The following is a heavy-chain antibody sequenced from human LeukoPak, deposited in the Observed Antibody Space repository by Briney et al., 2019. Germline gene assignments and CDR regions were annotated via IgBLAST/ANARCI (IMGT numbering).Heavy chain of an antibody. V-gene: IGHV3-33*01. CDR2: FWYDGTDA. Sequence: PGRSLRLSCAASGFTVSTYGMHWIRQAPGRGLEWVAFFWYDGTDAFYGDSVKGRFTITRDNSQNTLYLQMNGLRVEDTAVYYCGRDGLTTSLAFVTGGQGRRSPSLQ. J-gene: IGHJ3*02. CDR3: GRDGLTTSLAFVT. D-gene: IGHD1/OR15-1a*01. CDR1: GFTVSTYG.